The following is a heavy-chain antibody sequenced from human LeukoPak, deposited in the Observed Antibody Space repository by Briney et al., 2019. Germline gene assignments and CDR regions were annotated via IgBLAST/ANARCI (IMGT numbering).Heavy chain of an antibody. CDR1: GGSISSSSYY. CDR2: MYYSGST. J-gene: IGHJ4*02. Sequence: SETLSLTCTVAGGSISSSSYYWGWIRQPPGKGLEWIGSMYYSGSTYYNPSLKSRVTISVDTSKNQFSLKLSSVTAADTAVYYCARLYNDYLSYFDYWGQGTLVTVSS. D-gene: IGHD3-3*01. V-gene: IGHV4-39*01. CDR3: ARLYNDYLSYFDY.